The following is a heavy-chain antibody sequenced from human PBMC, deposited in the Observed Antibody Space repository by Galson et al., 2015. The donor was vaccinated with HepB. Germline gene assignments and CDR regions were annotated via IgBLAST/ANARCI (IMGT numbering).Heavy chain of an antibody. CDR3: ARHDRPAAGAGDY. Sequence: QSGAEVTKPGESLKISCKGSGYSFTNYWIGWVRQMPGKGLEWMGWIYPGDSDTRYSPSFQGQVTISADKSISTAYLQWSSLKASDTAMYSCARHDRPAAGAGDYWGQGTLVAVSS. CDR2: IYPGDSDT. V-gene: IGHV5-51*01. D-gene: IGHD6-13*01. J-gene: IGHJ4*02. CDR1: GYSFTNYW.